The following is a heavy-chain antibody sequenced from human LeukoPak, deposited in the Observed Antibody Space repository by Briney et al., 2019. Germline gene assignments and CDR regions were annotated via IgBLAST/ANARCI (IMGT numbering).Heavy chain of an antibody. Sequence: ASVKVSCKASGYTFTSYYMHWVRQAPGQGLEWMGIINPSGGSTSYAQKFQGRVTMTRDTSTSTVYMELSSLRSEDTAVYYCARAAGYCSGGSCYSAAFDIWGQGTMVTVSS. V-gene: IGHV1-46*01. D-gene: IGHD2-15*01. CDR1: GYTFTSYY. J-gene: IGHJ3*02. CDR2: INPSGGST. CDR3: ARAAGYCSGGSCYSAAFDI.